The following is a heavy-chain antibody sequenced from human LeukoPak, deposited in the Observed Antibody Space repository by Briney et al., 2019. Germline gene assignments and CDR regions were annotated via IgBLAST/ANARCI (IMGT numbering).Heavy chain of an antibody. V-gene: IGHV1-8*01. CDR3: ARAGGDIVATFAYYYYGMDV. CDR1: GYTFTSYD. J-gene: IGHJ6*02. D-gene: IGHD5-12*01. CDR2: MNPNSGNT. Sequence: ASVKVSCKASGYTFTSYDINWVRQATGQGLEWMGWMNPNSGNTGYAQKFQGRVTMTRNTSISTAYMELSSLRSEDTAVYYCARAGGDIVATFAYYYYGMDVWGQGTTVTVSS.